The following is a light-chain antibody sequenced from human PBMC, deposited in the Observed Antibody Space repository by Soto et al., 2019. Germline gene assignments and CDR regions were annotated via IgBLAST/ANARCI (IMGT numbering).Light chain of an antibody. CDR2: DAS. V-gene: IGKV1-33*01. CDR1: QHIHHY. Sequence: DIQMPQSPSSLSASVGDSFTITGQARQHIHHYLNWYQQKPGRAPKLLIYDASNLEAGVPSRFRGSGSGTDFTLTISRLQPEDIATYYCQQYENLPTFGQGTRLEIK. CDR3: QQYENLPT. J-gene: IGKJ5*01.